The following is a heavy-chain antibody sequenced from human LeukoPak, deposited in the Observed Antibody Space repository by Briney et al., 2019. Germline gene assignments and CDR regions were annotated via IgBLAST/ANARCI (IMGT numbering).Heavy chain of an antibody. CDR3: ASTGIVGATSDY. J-gene: IGHJ4*02. Sequence: PSETLSLTCTVSGGSISSGSYYWRWIRQPAGKGLEWIGRIYTSGSTNYNPSLKSRVTISVDTSKNQFSLKLSSVTAADTAVYYCASTGIVGATSDYWGQGTLVTVSS. V-gene: IGHV4-61*02. CDR1: GGSISSGSYY. CDR2: IYTSGST. D-gene: IGHD1-26*01.